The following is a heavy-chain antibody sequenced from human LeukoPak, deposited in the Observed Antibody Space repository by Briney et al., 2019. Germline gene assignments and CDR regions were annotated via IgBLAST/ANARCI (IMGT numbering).Heavy chain of an antibody. Sequence: GGSLRLSCAACGFTFSNTWMYWVRQGPGKGLVWVSRIYNDETSATYADSVKGRFTISRDNAKNTLYLQMDSLRVDDTAVYYCARGAPIDYWGQGTLVTVSS. CDR3: ARGAPIDY. J-gene: IGHJ4*02. CDR1: GFTFSNTW. V-gene: IGHV3-74*01. CDR2: IYNDETSA.